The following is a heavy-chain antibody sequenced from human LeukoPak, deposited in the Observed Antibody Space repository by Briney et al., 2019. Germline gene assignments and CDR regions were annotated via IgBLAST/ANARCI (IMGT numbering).Heavy chain of an antibody. J-gene: IGHJ6*03. CDR1: GYTFTGYY. CDR2: INPNSGGT. Sequence: GASVKVSCKASGYTFTGYYMHWVRQAPGQGLEWMGWINPNSGGTNYAQKFQGRVTMTRDTSISTAYMELSRLRSDDTAVYYCARGPYCSSTSCNSDYYYYYHMDVWGKGTTVTVSS. CDR3: ARGPYCSSTSCNSDYYYYYHMDV. V-gene: IGHV1-2*02. D-gene: IGHD2-2*01.